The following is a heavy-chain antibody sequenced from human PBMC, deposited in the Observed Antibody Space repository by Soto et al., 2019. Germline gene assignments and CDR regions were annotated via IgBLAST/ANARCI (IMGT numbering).Heavy chain of an antibody. CDR2: INAGNGNT. V-gene: IGHV1-3*05. Sequence: QVQLVQSGAEEKKPGASVKVSCKASGYTFTSYAMHWVRQAPGQRLEWMGWINAGNGNTKYSQKFQGRVTITRDTSASTAYTERSSLRSEDTAVYYCARGSGWYPPFDYWGQGTLVTVST. J-gene: IGHJ4*02. CDR3: ARGSGWYPPFDY. D-gene: IGHD6-19*01. CDR1: GYTFTSYA.